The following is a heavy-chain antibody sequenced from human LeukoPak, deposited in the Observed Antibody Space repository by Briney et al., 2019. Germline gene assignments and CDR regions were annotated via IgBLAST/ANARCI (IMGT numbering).Heavy chain of an antibody. CDR3: ARDETYSSDWQSNHYYYYMDV. Sequence: PSETLSLTCTVSGYSISNGYYWGWIRQPPGKGLEWIGSIYHSGSTYYNPSLKSRVTISVDTSKNQFSLKLSSVTATDTAVYYCARDETYSSDWQSNHYYYYMDVWGKGTTVTASS. D-gene: IGHD6-19*01. CDR2: IYHSGST. J-gene: IGHJ6*03. V-gene: IGHV4-38-2*02. CDR1: GYSISNGYY.